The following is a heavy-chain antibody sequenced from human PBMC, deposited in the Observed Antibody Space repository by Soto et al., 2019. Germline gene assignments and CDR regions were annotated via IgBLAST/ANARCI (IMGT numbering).Heavy chain of an antibody. D-gene: IGHD5-12*01. CDR1: GFTFTSSA. CDR2: IVVGSGNT. V-gene: IGHV1-58*01. J-gene: IGHJ6*02. CDR3: GAGENYGSDHYYYYGMDV. Sequence: SVKVSCKASGFTFTSSAVQWVRQARGQRLEWIGWIVVGSGNTNYAQKFQERVTITRDMSTSTAYMELSSLRSEDTAVYYCGAGENYGSDHYYYYGMDVWGQGTTVTVSS.